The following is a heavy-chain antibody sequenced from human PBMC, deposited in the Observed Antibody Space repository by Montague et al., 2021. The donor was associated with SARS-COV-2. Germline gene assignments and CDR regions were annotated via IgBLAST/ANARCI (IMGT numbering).Heavy chain of an antibody. J-gene: IGHJ2*01. CDR3: ARLGLLPYYFAV. CDR2: VYYNGNT. D-gene: IGHD3/OR15-3a*01. CDR1: HFSITSYY. V-gene: IGHV4-59*08. Sequence: SETLSLTCTVSHFSITSYYWCWVRQPPGKGLEWIGNVYYNGNTYYNSPLKSRVTMSADTSKNQFSLRVTSVTVADTAMYYCARLGLLPYYFAVWGRGALVTVSS.